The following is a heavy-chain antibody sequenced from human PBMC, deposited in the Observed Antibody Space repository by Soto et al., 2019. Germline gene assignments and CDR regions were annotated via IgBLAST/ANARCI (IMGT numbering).Heavy chain of an antibody. D-gene: IGHD3-10*01. CDR1: GGTFSSYT. V-gene: IGHV1-69*02. CDR2: IIPILGIA. CDR3: ARSSTGSVQYFDY. J-gene: IGHJ4*02. Sequence: GASVKVSCKASGGTFSSYTISWVRQAPGQGLEWMGRIIPILGIANYAQKFQGRVTITADKSTSTAYMELSSLRSEDTAVYYCARSSTGSVQYFDYWGQGTLVTVSS.